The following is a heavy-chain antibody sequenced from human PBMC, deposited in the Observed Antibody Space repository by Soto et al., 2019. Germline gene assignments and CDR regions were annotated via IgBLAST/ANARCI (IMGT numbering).Heavy chain of an antibody. CDR3: AKGPYDFWSGYYTNAVFDY. J-gene: IGHJ4*02. CDR2: ISGSGGST. Sequence: GSLRLSCAASGFTFSSYAMSWVRQAPGKGLEWVSAISGSGGSTYYADSVKGRFTISRDNSKNTLYLQMNSLRAEDTAVYYCAKGPYDFWSGYYTNAVFDYWGQGTLVTVSS. CDR1: GFTFSSYA. D-gene: IGHD3-3*01. V-gene: IGHV3-23*01.